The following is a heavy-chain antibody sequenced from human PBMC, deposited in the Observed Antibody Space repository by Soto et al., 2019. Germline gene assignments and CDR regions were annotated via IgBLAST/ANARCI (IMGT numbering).Heavy chain of an antibody. D-gene: IGHD6-19*01. CDR3: ARNEYSSGWYWMGWFDP. J-gene: IGHJ5*02. CDR2: IYYSGST. V-gene: IGHV4-39*01. Sequence: QPPGMGLEYIGSIYYSGSTYYNPSLKSRVTISVDTSKNQFSLKLGSVTAADTAVYYCARNEYSSGWYWMGWFDPWGQGTLVTSPQ.